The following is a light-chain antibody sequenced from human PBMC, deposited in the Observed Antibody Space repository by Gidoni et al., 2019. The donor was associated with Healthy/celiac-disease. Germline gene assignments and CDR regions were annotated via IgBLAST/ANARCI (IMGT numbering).Light chain of an antibody. CDR3: QQYGSSPPAYT. CDR1: QSVSSSY. Sequence: EIVLTQSPGTLSLSPGERATLSCRASQSVSSSYLAWYQQKPGQAPRLLIYGASSRATGIPYRFSGRGSGTDFTLTISRLEPEDFAVYYCQQYGSSPPAYTFCQGTKLEIK. V-gene: IGKV3-20*01. J-gene: IGKJ2*01. CDR2: GAS.